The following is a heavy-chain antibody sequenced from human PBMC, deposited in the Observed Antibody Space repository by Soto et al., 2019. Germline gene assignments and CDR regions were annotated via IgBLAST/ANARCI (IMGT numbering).Heavy chain of an antibody. CDR1: GYTFTGYY. D-gene: IGHD6-6*01. CDR2: INPNTGGT. J-gene: IGHJ4*02. Sequence: ASVKVSCKASGYTFTGYYIHRVRQAPGQGLECMGWINPNTGGTKYAQKFQGRVAMTRDTSISTAYMELSWLTSDDTAIYYCARSTSTIGARLDSWGQGTLVTVSS. V-gene: IGHV1-2*02. CDR3: ARSTSTIGARLDS.